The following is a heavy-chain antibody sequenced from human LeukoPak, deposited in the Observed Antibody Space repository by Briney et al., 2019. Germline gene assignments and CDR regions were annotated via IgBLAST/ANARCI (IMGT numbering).Heavy chain of an antibody. Sequence: PSETLSLTCTVSGGSISSGGYYWTWIRQHPGKGLEWIGYIYYSGSTYYNPSLKSRVTISVDTSKNQFSLRLSSVTAADTAVYYCALGYCGGGSCYARGYFQHWGQGTLVTVSS. J-gene: IGHJ1*01. CDR3: ALGYCGGGSCYARGYFQH. CDR1: GGSISSGGYY. CDR2: IYYSGST. D-gene: IGHD2-15*01. V-gene: IGHV4-31*03.